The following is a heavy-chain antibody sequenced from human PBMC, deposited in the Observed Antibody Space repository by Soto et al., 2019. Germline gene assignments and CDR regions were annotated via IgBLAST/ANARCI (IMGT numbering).Heavy chain of an antibody. CDR1: GYSFAGYF. Sequence: ASVKVSCKASGYSFAGYFVHWVRQAPGEGLEWMGWINPNNGDTNYSQKFRGRVSMTRDTLINTAYMELSSLTSDDTAVYYCARDFVGVVMDYGMDVWGQGTTVTVSS. CDR3: ARDFVGVVMDYGMDV. V-gene: IGHV1-2*02. J-gene: IGHJ6*02. D-gene: IGHD2-15*01. CDR2: INPNNGDT.